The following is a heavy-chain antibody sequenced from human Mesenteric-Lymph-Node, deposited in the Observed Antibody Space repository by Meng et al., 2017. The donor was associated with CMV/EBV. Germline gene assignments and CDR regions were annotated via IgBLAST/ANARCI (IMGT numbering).Heavy chain of an antibody. V-gene: IGHV1-2*06. Sequence: QVQLVQSRAEVGKPGAPGMVSCKASGYTFTDFYIHWVRQAPGQGLEWMGRINPNSGVSNSAQNFQGRVTMTRDTSISTAYMELGRLTSDDTAVYYCARDNVNPEGFDPWGQGTLVTVSS. CDR3: ARDNVNPEGFDP. D-gene: IGHD2/OR15-2a*01. CDR1: GYTFTDFY. J-gene: IGHJ5*02. CDR2: INPNSGVS.